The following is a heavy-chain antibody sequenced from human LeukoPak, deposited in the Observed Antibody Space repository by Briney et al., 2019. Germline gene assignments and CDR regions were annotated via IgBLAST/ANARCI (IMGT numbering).Heavy chain of an antibody. CDR3: ATDLRYFDWLSYYYGMDV. J-gene: IGHJ6*02. Sequence: PGGSLRLSCAASGFTFSSYAMHWVRQAPGKGLEWVAVISYDGSNKYYADSVKGRFTISRDNSKNTLYLQMNSLSAEDTAVYYCATDLRYFDWLSYYYGMDVWGQGTTVTVSS. CDR2: ISYDGSNK. D-gene: IGHD3-9*01. V-gene: IGHV3-30-3*01. CDR1: GFTFSSYA.